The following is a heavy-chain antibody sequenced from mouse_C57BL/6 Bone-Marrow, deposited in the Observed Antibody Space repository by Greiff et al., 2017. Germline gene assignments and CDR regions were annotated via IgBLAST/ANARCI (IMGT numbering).Heavy chain of an antibody. V-gene: IGHV1-59*01. CDR3: ARGGYDYGRNFDY. CDR2: IDPSDSYT. CDR1: GYTFTSYW. D-gene: IGHD2-4*01. J-gene: IGHJ2*01. Sequence: QVQLQQPGAELVRPGTSVKLSCKASGYTFTSYWMHWVKQRPGQGLEWIGVIDPSDSYTNYNQKFKGKATLTVDTSSSTAYMQLSSLTSEDSAVYYCARGGYDYGRNFDYWGQGTTLTVSS.